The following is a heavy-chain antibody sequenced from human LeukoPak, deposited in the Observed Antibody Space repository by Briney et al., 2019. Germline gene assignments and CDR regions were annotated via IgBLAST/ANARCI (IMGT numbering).Heavy chain of an antibody. CDR2: ISGRGGRT. V-gene: IGHV3-23*01. Sequence: GRSLTLSCPASGFTFSSYCMGWVRQAAGRVLGWVAAISGRGGRTYYADSVKGWFTLSIHNSQNTLYLKMNSLRAEDTAVYFCPKDGGTTTIVVGDFDYWGQGTLVTVSS. CDR3: PKDGGTTTIVVGDFDY. D-gene: IGHD3-22*01. CDR1: GFTFSSYC. J-gene: IGHJ4*02.